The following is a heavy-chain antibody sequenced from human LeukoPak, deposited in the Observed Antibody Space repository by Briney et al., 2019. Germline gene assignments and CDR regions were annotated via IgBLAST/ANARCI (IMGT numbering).Heavy chain of an antibody. V-gene: IGHV1-46*01. J-gene: IGHJ6*02. CDR1: GYTFTSYY. D-gene: IGHD4-17*01. CDR3: ARSMTTVTTGRYYYGMDV. CDR2: INPSGGST. Sequence: ASVKVSCKASGYTFTSYYMHWLRPAPGQGLEWMGIINPSGGSTSYAQKFQGRVTMTRDTSTSTVYMELSSLRSEDTAVYYCARSMTTVTTGRYYYGMDVWGQGTTVTVSS.